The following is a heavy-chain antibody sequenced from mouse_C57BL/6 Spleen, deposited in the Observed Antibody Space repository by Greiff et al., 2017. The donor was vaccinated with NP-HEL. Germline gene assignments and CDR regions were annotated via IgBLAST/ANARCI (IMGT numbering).Heavy chain of an antibody. CDR1: GYTFTDYE. CDR3: TRGNYGPYYAMDY. V-gene: IGHV1-15*01. Sequence: VQLQQSGAELVRPGASVTLSCKASGYTFTDYEMHWVKQTPVHGLEWIGAIDPETGGTAYNQKFKGKAILTADKSSSTAYMELRSLTSEDSAVYYCTRGNYGPYYAMDYWGQGTSVTVSS. D-gene: IGHD1-1*02. J-gene: IGHJ4*01. CDR2: IDPETGGT.